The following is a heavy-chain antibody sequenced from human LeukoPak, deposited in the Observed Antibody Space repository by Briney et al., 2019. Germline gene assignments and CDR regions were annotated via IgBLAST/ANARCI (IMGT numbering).Heavy chain of an antibody. J-gene: IGHJ3*02. CDR3: ARALHIWYAMVRGPEGAFDI. V-gene: IGHV4-39*01. CDR1: GGSVSSSSYY. CDR2: IYYSGST. Sequence: SSETLSLTCTVSGGSVSSSSYYWGWIRQPPGKGLEWIGSIYYSGSTYYNPSLKSRVTISVDTSENQFSLKLRFVTAADTAVYYCARALHIWYAMVRGPEGAFDIWGQGTMVTVSS. D-gene: IGHD3-10*01.